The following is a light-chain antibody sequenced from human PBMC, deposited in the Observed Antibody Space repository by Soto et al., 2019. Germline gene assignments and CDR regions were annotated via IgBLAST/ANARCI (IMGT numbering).Light chain of an antibody. CDR2: EVS. CDR3: NSYAGNFNWV. Sequence: QSALTQPPSASGSPGQSVTISCTGTSSDVGGYNHVSWYQQHPGKAPRVMIYEVSERPSGVPDRFSGSKSGNTASLTVSGLQAEYEADYYCNSYAGNFNWVFGGGTQMTVL. J-gene: IGLJ3*02. CDR1: SSDVGGYNH. V-gene: IGLV2-8*01.